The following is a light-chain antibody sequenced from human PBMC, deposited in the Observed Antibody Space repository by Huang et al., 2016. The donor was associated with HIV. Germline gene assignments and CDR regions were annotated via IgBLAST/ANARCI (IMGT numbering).Light chain of an antibody. CDR3: QQYYTTPYT. J-gene: IGKJ2*01. V-gene: IGKV4-1*01. CDR2: WAS. CDR1: LNILYTSNNKNY. Sequence: IVMTQSPDSLAVSLGERATINCRSSLNILYTSNNKNYLAWYQHKPGQPPKLLISWASTRESGVPDRVSGSGSGTDFTLTISSLQAEDVAVYYCQQYYTTPYTFGQGTKLEIK.